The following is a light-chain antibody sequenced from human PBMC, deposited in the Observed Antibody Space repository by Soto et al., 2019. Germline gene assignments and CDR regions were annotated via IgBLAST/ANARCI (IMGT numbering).Light chain of an antibody. CDR1: SSDVGGHNY. J-gene: IGLJ2*01. Sequence: QSVLTQVASVSASPGQSITISCTGTSSDVGGHNYVSWYQQHPGKAPKLMIYNVDYRPSGVSNRFSGSKSGNTASLTISGLQADDEAYYYCSSYADSSTLVFGGGTKVTVL. CDR3: SSYADSSTLV. CDR2: NVD. V-gene: IGLV2-14*03.